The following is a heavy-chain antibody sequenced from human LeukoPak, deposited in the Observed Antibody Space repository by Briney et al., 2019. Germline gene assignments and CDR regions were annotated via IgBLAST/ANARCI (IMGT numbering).Heavy chain of an antibody. CDR3: ARDGDSSSWSDY. J-gene: IGHJ4*02. CDR1: GFTFSSHS. Sequence: GGSLRLSCAASGFTFSSHSMNWVRQAPGKGLEWVSSISSSSSYIYYADSVKGRFTISRDNAKNSLYLQMNSLRAEDTAVYYCARDGDSSSWSDYWGQGTLVTVSS. D-gene: IGHD6-13*01. CDR2: ISSSSSYI. V-gene: IGHV3-21*01.